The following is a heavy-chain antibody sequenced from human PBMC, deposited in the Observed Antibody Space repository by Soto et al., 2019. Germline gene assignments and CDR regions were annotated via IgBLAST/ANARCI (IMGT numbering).Heavy chain of an antibody. CDR2: ISGSGGST. Sequence: GGSLRLSCAASGFTFSSDAMSWVRQAPGKGLEWVSAISGSGGSTYYADSVKGRFTISRDNSKNTLYLQMNGLRAEDTAVYYCAKDSDPVSTSSGDVWGQGTTVTVSS. CDR3: AKDSDPVSTSSGDV. D-gene: IGHD6-25*01. J-gene: IGHJ6*02. V-gene: IGHV3-23*01. CDR1: GFTFSSDA.